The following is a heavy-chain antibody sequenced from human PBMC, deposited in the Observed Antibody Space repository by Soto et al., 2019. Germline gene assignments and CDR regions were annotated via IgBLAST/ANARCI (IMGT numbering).Heavy chain of an antibody. D-gene: IGHD5-18*01. Sequence: AQLVQSGAEVKKPGASGKVSCKASGYTFYSHSISWVRQAPGQGLEWMGRINADYGNTQYAQKFRGRVTMTTDTSTTTVYMELTNLRSDDTAVYYCARCIQGDYYYGMDVWGQGTTVIVSS. CDR1: GYTFYSHS. CDR2: INADYGNT. J-gene: IGHJ6*02. V-gene: IGHV1-18*01. CDR3: ARCIQGDYYYGMDV.